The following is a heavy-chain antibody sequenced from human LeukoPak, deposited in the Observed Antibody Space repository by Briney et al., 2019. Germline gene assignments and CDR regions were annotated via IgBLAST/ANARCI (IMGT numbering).Heavy chain of an antibody. CDR1: GGSISSYY. CDR3: ARQRYGSTWYNYYFDS. Sequence: PSETLSLTCTVSGGSISSYYWSWIRQPPGKGLEWIGYIYYSGITNYNPSLKSRVTISVDTSKTQFSLKLSSVTAADTAVYYCARQRYGSTWYNYYFDSWGQGTLVTVSS. D-gene: IGHD6-13*01. V-gene: IGHV4-59*08. J-gene: IGHJ4*02. CDR2: IYYSGIT.